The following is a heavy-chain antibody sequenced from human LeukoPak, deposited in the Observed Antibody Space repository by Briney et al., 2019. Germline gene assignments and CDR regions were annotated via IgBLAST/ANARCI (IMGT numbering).Heavy chain of an antibody. Sequence: VASVKVSCKASGYSFTGYYIHWVRQDPGQGLEWMGWINPNSGGTNYAQKFQGRVTMTRDTSISTAYMELSRLRSDDTAAYFCARGPDIRFLEWLPPFDYRGQGTLVTVSS. J-gene: IGHJ4*02. CDR3: ARGPDIRFLEWLPPFDY. CDR1: GYSFTGYY. D-gene: IGHD3-3*01. V-gene: IGHV1-2*02. CDR2: INPNSGGT.